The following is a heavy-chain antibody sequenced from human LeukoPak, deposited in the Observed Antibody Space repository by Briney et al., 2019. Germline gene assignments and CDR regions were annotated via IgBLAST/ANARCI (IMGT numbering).Heavy chain of an antibody. CDR1: GGSISSSNW. J-gene: IGHJ4*02. D-gene: IGHD6-19*01. Sequence: SGTLSLTCAVSGGSISSSNWWSWVRPPPGKGLEWIGEIYHSGSTNYNPSLKSRFTISGDKSKNPFSLKLSCLTAADTAVYYCAKVTEGQVAGAGGVDYWGKGTLVTVSS. CDR2: IYHSGST. V-gene: IGHV4-4*02. CDR3: AKVTEGQVAGAGGVDY.